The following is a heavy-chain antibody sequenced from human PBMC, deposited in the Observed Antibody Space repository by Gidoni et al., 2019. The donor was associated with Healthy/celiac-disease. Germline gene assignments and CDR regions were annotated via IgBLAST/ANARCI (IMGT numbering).Heavy chain of an antibody. Sequence: QVQLVQSGAEVKKPGSSVQVYCKAAGGTFSRYAISWVRQAPGQGLDWMGRIIPILGIANYAQKFQGRCTMTADKSTSTAYMELSSLRSEDTAVYYCARDFGNSRDYWGQRTLVTVSS. D-gene: IGHD3-3*01. V-gene: IGHV1-69*04. CDR3: ARDFGNSRDY. CDR2: IIPILGIA. J-gene: IGHJ4*02. CDR1: GGTFSRYA.